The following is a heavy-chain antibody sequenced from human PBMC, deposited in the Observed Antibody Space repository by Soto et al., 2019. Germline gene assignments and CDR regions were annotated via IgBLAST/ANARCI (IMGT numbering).Heavy chain of an antibody. J-gene: IGHJ4*02. V-gene: IGHV4-39*01. Sequence: QLQLQESGPGLVKPSETLSLTCTVSGVSISSRSYYWGWIRQPPGKGLEWIGSNDYSGSTYYNPALTCRVTTSVDTSKTQFSLKLSSVTAADTAVYYCARQECSGYGAEGFDYWGQGTLVTDST. CDR3: ARQECSGYGAEGFDY. D-gene: IGHD5-12*01. CDR2: NDYSGST. CDR1: GVSISSRSYY.